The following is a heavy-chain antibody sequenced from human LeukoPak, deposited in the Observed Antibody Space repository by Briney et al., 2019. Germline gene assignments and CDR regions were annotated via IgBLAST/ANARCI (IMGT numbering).Heavy chain of an antibody. V-gene: IGHV1-24*01. CDR2: FDPEDGEA. CDR1: GYSLTEVS. J-gene: IGHJ4*02. Sequence: ASVKVSCKVSGYSLTEVSTHGVRQAPGKGLEWMGGFDPEDGEAIYAQKVQGRLTMTEDTSIDTAFMELRSLKSEDTAIYYCVTDIRSGWRNYWGQGNLITVSS. CDR3: VTDIRSGWRNY. D-gene: IGHD6-19*01.